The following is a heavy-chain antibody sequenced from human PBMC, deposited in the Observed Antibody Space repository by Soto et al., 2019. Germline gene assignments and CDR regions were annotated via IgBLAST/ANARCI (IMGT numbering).Heavy chain of an antibody. D-gene: IGHD3-10*01. V-gene: IGHV1-18*04. CDR3: ARDRGITMVRGVIDYYYGMDV. Sequence: ASVKVSCKASGYTFTSYGISWVRQAPGQGLEWMGWISAYNGNTNYAQKLQGRVTMTTDTSTSTAYMKLRSLRSDDTAVYYCARDRGITMVRGVIDYYYGMDVWGQGTTVTVSS. CDR1: GYTFTSYG. J-gene: IGHJ6*02. CDR2: ISAYNGNT.